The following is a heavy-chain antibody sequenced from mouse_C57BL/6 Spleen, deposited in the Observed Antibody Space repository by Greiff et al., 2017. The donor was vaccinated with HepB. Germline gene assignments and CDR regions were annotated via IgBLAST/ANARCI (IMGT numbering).Heavy chain of an antibody. CDR1: GYSFTSYY. V-gene: IGHV1-66*01. Sequence: QVQLQQSGPELVKPGASVKISCKASGYSFTSYYIHWVKQRPGQGLEWIGWIYPGSGNTKYNEKFKGKATLTADTSSSTAYMQLSSLTSEDSAVYYCARSDDYDGRGFAYWGQGTLVTVSA. CDR2: IYPGSGNT. J-gene: IGHJ3*01. D-gene: IGHD2-4*01. CDR3: ARSDDYDGRGFAY.